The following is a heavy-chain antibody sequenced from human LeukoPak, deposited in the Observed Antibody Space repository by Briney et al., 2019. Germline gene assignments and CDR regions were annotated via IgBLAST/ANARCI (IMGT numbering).Heavy chain of an antibody. D-gene: IGHD3-10*01. Sequence: GGSLRLSCAASGFTFSSYAMGWVRQAPGKGLEWVSTVNESGGRTYYADSVKGRFTISRDNSRNTLNLQMNSLRAEDAAIYYCVKGGRPNSGSGLFDYWGQGTRVTVSS. CDR2: VNESGGRT. J-gene: IGHJ4*02. CDR3: VKGGRPNSGSGLFDY. V-gene: IGHV3-23*01. CDR1: GFTFSSYA.